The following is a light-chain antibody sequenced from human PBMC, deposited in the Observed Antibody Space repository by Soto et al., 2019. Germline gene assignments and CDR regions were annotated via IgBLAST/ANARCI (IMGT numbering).Light chain of an antibody. J-gene: IGKJ3*01. V-gene: IGKV1-33*01. Sequence: DIQMTQSPSSLSASVGDIVTITCQASQNIRTYLNWYQQKPGQAPKLLIDEASNLGIGVPSRFNGSGSGTDCTFTISSLPPEDIATYYCQQYDDLPFTFGRGTKVAIK. CDR2: EAS. CDR3: QQYDDLPFT. CDR1: QNIRTY.